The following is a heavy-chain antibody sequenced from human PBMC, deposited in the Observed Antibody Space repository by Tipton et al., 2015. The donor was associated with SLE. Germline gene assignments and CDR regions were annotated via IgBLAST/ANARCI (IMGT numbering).Heavy chain of an antibody. CDR1: GDSISSGRLY. Sequence: LRLSCTVSGDSISSGRLYWGWIRQPPGKGLEWIGTTYYNGSPYYNPSLKSRVTISVDTSKNQFSLKLSSVTAADTAVYYCATSYDSSGSDYWGQGTLVTVSS. D-gene: IGHD3-22*01. CDR2: TYYNGSP. V-gene: IGHV4-39*01. J-gene: IGHJ4*02. CDR3: ATSYDSSGSDY.